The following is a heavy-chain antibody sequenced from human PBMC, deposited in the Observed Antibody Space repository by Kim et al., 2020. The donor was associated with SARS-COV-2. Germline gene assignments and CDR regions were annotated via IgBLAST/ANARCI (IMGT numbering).Heavy chain of an antibody. J-gene: IGHJ5*02. D-gene: IGHD3-10*01. CDR3: ASSRDWFDP. CDR2: RTR. Sequence: RTRDYADSVKGRFTTSRDNAKNSLYLQMSSLRAEDTAVYYCASSRDWFDPWGQGTLVTVSS. V-gene: IGHV3-48*03.